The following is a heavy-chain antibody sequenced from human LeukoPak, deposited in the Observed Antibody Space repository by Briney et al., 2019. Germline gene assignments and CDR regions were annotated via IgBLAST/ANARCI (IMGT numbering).Heavy chain of an antibody. V-gene: IGHV3-23*01. CDR1: GFPFSSYA. J-gene: IGHJ6*02. CDR2: IAGSDGFT. D-gene: IGHD3-3*01. CDR3: AKTLRDLEWLTGELDV. Sequence: GGSLRLSCAASGFPFSSYAMNWVRQAPGKGLEWVSVIAGSDGFTQYADSVKGRFTISRDNSKSTLYLQMNSLRAEDTAVYHCAKTLRDLEWLTGELDVWGQGTAVTVSS.